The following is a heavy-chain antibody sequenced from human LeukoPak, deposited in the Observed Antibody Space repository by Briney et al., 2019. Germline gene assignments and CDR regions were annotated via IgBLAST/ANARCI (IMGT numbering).Heavy chain of an antibody. D-gene: IGHD3-22*01. CDR3: ARDYYDSSGYYSYSGGY. Sequence: ASVKVSCKASGYTFTIYGINWVRQAPGEGLECMGWISAYNGDTNFAQNFQGRVTMTTDTSTSTAYMELRSLRSDDTAVYYCARDYYDSSGYYSYSGGYWGQGTLVTVSS. CDR2: ISAYNGDT. CDR1: GYTFTIYG. V-gene: IGHV1-18*01. J-gene: IGHJ4*02.